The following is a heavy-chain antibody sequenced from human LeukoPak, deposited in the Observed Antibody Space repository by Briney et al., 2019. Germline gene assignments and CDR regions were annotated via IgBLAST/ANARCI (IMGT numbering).Heavy chain of an antibody. Sequence: GASVKVSCKASGYTFTSYYMHWVRQAPGQGLEWMGIINPSGGSTSYAQKFQGRVTMTRDTSTSTVYMELSSLRSEDTAVYYCARAHLNSDYGRGYFDYWGQGTLVTVSS. J-gene: IGHJ4*02. CDR3: ARAHLNSDYGRGYFDY. V-gene: IGHV1-46*01. D-gene: IGHD4-17*01. CDR1: GYTFTSYY. CDR2: INPSGGST.